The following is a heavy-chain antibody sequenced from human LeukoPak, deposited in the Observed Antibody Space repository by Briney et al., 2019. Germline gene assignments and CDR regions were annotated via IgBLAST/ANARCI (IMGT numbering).Heavy chain of an antibody. V-gene: IGHV3-23*01. CDR2: ISGGGRST. CDR3: ARGAWSENPFDY. J-gene: IGHJ4*02. D-gene: IGHD1-14*01. Sequence: GGSLRLSCAASGFTFSNYGMSWVRQAPGKGLEWVSAISGGGRSTYYADSVKGRFTISRDNATNSLYLEMKSLRAEDRAVYSCARGAWSENPFDYWGQGTLVTVSS. CDR1: GFTFSNYG.